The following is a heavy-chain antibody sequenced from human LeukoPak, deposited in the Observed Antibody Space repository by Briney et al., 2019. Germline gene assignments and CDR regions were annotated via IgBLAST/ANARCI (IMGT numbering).Heavy chain of an antibody. Sequence: PSETLSLTCTVSGGSISNYQWSWIRQPAGKGLEWISQINTSGSTNYNPPLKSRVTISIDTPENQLSLTIRSVTAADTAVYYCARRDISSGWSFDYWGQGILVTVAS. CDR1: GGSISNYQ. CDR2: INTSGST. J-gene: IGHJ4*02. CDR3: ARRDISSGWSFDY. D-gene: IGHD6-19*01. V-gene: IGHV4-4*07.